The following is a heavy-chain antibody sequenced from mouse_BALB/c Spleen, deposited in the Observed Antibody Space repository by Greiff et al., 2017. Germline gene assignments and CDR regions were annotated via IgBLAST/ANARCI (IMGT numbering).Heavy chain of an antibody. Sequence: QVQLQQSGPGLVQPSQSLSITCTASGFSLTSYGVHWVRQSPGKGLEWLGVIWSGGSTDYNAAFISRLSISKDNSKSQVFFKMNSLQANDTAIYYCARRDCFDYWGQGTTLTVSS. J-gene: IGHJ2*01. CDR1: GFSLTSYG. V-gene: IGHV2-2*02. CDR3: ARRDCFDY. CDR2: IWSGGST.